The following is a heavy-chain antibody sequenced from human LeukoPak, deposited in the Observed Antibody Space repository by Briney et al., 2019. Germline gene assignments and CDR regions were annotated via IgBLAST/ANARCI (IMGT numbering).Heavy chain of an antibody. V-gene: IGHV4-59*01. CDR2: IYYSGST. CDR1: VGSISSYY. CDR3: ARVGYSGYEGGRRAFDY. D-gene: IGHD5-12*01. J-gene: IGHJ4*02. Sequence: SETLSLTCTVSVGSISSYYWSWIRQPPGKGLEWIGYIYYSGSTNYNPSLKSRVTISVDTSKNQFSLKLSSVTAADTAVYYCARVGYSGYEGGRRAFDYWGQGTLVTVSS.